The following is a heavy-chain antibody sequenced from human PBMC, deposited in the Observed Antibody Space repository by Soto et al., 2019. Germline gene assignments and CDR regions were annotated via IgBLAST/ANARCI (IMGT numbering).Heavy chain of an antibody. CDR3: ARESRWLQFGLDY. Sequence: QVQLQESGPGLVKPSQTLSLTCTVSGGSISSGGYYWSWIRQHPGKGLEWIGYIYYSGSTYYNPSLKSRVTISVDTSKNQFSLKLSSVTVADTAVYYCARESRWLQFGLDYWGQGTLVTVSS. V-gene: IGHV4-31*03. CDR2: IYYSGST. CDR1: GGSISSGGYY. J-gene: IGHJ4*02. D-gene: IGHD5-12*01.